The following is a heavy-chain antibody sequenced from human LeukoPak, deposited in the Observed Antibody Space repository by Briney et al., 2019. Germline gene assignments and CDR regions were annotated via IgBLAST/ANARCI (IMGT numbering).Heavy chain of an antibody. V-gene: IGHV4-61*10. CDR1: GGSISSGSYY. D-gene: IGHD3-9*01. Sequence: KTSQTLSLTCTVSGGSISSGSYYWSWIRQPAGKGLEWIGYIYYSGSTNYNPSLKSRVTISVDTSKNQFSLKLSSVTAADTAVYYCARFIRYFDWSGGMDVWGQGTTVTVSS. CDR3: ARFIRYFDWSGGMDV. J-gene: IGHJ6*02. CDR2: IYYSGST.